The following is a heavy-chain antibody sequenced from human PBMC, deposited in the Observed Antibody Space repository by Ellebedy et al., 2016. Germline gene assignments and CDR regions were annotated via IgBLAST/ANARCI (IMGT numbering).Heavy chain of an antibody. CDR3: ARDRPLWSNDY. D-gene: IGHD5-18*01. Sequence: GGSLRLSCAASGFTFSSYAMHWVRQAPGKGLEWVAVISYDGSNKYYADSVKGRFTISRDNSKNTLYLQMNSLRAEDTAVYYCARDRPLWSNDYWGQGTLVTVSS. CDR2: ISYDGSNK. V-gene: IGHV3-30-3*01. J-gene: IGHJ4*02. CDR1: GFTFSSYA.